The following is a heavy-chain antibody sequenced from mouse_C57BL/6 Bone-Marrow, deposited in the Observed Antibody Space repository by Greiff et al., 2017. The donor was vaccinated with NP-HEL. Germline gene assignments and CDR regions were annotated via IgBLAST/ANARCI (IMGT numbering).Heavy chain of an antibody. J-gene: IGHJ3*01. CDR1: GYTFTSYW. CDR2: IDPSDSYT. D-gene: IGHD2-2*01. CDR3: ARVSDMVKWFAY. Sequence: QVQLQQPGAELVRPGTSVKLSCKASGYTFTSYWMHWVKQRPGQGLEWIGVIDPSDSYTNYNQKFKGKATLTVDTSSSTAYMQLSILTSEDSAVYCGARVSDMVKWFAYWGQGTLVTVSA. V-gene: IGHV1-59*01.